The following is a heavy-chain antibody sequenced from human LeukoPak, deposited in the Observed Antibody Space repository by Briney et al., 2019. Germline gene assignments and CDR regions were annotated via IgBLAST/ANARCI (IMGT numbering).Heavy chain of an antibody. CDR3: ARDPYDSSGYYSN. D-gene: IGHD3-22*01. Sequence: ASVKVSCQASGYTFTSYDINWVRQATGQGLEWMGWMNPNSGNTGYAQKFQGRVTMTRNTSISTAYMELRSLRSDDTAVYYCARDPYDSSGYYSNWGQGTLVTVSS. CDR2: MNPNSGNT. V-gene: IGHV1-8*01. J-gene: IGHJ4*02. CDR1: GYTFTSYD.